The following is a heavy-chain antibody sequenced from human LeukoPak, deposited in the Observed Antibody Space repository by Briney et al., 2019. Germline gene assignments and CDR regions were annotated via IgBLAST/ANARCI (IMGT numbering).Heavy chain of an antibody. J-gene: IGHJ6*02. CDR2: INHSGST. CDR1: GGSFSGYY. D-gene: IGHD6-13*01. CDR3: ARGPRYSSSWYVTFDYYYYGMDV. Sequence: SETLSLTCAVYGGSFSGYYWSWIRPPPGKGLEWIGEINHSGSTNYNPSLKSRVTISVDTSKNQFSLKLSSVTAADTAVYYCARGPRYSSSWYVTFDYYYYGMDVWGQGTTVTVSS. V-gene: IGHV4-34*01.